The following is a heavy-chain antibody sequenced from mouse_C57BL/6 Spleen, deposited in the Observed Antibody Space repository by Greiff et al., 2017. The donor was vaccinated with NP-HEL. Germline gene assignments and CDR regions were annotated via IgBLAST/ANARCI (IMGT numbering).Heavy chain of an antibody. D-gene: IGHD2-3*01. Sequence: VQLQQSGAELVMPGASVKLSCKASGYTFTSYWMHWVKQRPGQGLEWIGEIDPSDSYTNYNQKFKGKSTLTVDKSSSTAYMQLSSLTSEESAVYYCARGDGGYSLYCFDYWGQGTTLTVSA. V-gene: IGHV1-69*01. CDR2: IDPSDSYT. CDR1: GYTFTSYW. J-gene: IGHJ2*01. CDR3: ARGDGGYSLYCFDY.